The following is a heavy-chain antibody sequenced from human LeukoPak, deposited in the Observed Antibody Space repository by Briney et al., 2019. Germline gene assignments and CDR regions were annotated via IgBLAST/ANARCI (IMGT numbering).Heavy chain of an antibody. CDR1: GGTFSSYA. CDR2: IIPIFGTA. V-gene: IGHV1-69*13. Sequence: ASVKVSCKASGGTFSSYAISWVRQAPGQGLEWMGGIIPIFGTANYAQKFQGRVTITADESTSTAYMELSSLRSEDTAVYYCARVGSVQQTTDYWGQGTLVTVSS. CDR3: ARVGSVQQTTDY. J-gene: IGHJ4*02. D-gene: IGHD6-13*01.